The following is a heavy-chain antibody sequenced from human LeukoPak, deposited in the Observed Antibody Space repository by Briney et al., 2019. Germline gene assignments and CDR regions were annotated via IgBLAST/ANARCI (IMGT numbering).Heavy chain of an antibody. CDR3: ARGHDYAGSFDY. CDR2: IYTSGST. V-gene: IGHV4-4*07. J-gene: IGHJ4*02. Sequence: SETLSLTCTVSGGSISSYYWSWIRQPAGKGLEWIGRIYTSGSTNYNPSLKSRVTISVDTSKNQFSLKLSSVTAADTAVYYCARGHDYAGSFDYWGQGTLVTVSS. D-gene: IGHD4/OR15-4a*01. CDR1: GGSISSYY.